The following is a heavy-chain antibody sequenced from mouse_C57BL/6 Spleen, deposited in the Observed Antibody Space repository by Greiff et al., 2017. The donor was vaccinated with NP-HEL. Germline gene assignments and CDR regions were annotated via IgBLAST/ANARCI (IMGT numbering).Heavy chain of an antibody. V-gene: IGHV1-52*01. CDR2: IDPSDSET. Sequence: VQLQQPGAELVRPGSSVKLSCKASGYTFTSYWMHWVKQRPIQGLEWIGNIDPSDSETHYNQKFKDKATLTVDKSSSTAYMQLSSLTSEDSAVYYCARSDGNYVWFAYWGQGTLVTVSA. D-gene: IGHD2-1*01. CDR3: ARSDGNYVWFAY. J-gene: IGHJ3*01. CDR1: GYTFTSYW.